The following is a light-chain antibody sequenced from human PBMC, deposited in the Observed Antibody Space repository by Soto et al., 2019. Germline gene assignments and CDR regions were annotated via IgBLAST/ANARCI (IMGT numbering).Light chain of an antibody. V-gene: IGLV2-23*01. J-gene: IGLJ2*01. CDR1: SSDVGSYNL. CDR2: EGS. Sequence: QSALTQPASVSGSPGQSITISCTGTSSDVGSYNLVSWYQQHPGKAPKLIIYEGSKRPSGISNRFSGSKSGNTASLTISGLQAEDEGDYYCCSYAGSSPHVVFGGGTKLTVL. CDR3: CSYAGSSPHVV.